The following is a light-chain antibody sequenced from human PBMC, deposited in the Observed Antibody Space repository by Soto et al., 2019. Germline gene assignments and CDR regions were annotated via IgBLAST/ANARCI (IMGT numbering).Light chain of an antibody. CDR3: QQYDKSPWT. CDR1: KSFSNNY. CDR2: GAS. Sequence: EFVLTQSPGTLSLSPGERATLSCRASKSFSNNYLAWYQRKPGQAPRLLIYGASSRSTGIPHRFSGSGSGTDFTLTISRLEPEDFAVYYCQQYDKSPWTFGQGTKVAI. V-gene: IGKV3-20*01. J-gene: IGKJ1*01.